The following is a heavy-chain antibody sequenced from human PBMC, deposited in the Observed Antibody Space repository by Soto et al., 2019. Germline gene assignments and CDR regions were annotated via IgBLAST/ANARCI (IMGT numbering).Heavy chain of an antibody. D-gene: IGHD4-4*01. CDR2: ISAYNGNT. Sequence: ASVKVSCKASGYTFTSYGISWVRQAPGQGLEWMGWISAYNGNTNYAQKRQGRVTMTTDTSTSTAYMELRSLRSDDTAVYYCARVRPAPDYSKGYWFDPWGQGTLVTVSS. J-gene: IGHJ5*02. V-gene: IGHV1-18*01. CDR3: ARVRPAPDYSKGYWFDP. CDR1: GYTFTSYG.